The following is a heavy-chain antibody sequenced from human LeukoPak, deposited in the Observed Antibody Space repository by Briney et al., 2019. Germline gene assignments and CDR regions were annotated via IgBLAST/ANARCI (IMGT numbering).Heavy chain of an antibody. CDR3: ARVMYSSSPRLAFDI. Sequence: SETLPLTCTVSGGSISSYYWSWIRQPPGKGLEWIGYIYYSGSTNYNPSLKSRVTISVDTSKNQFSLKLSSVTAADTAVYYCARVMYSSSPRLAFDIWGQGTMVTVSS. D-gene: IGHD6-13*01. CDR2: IYYSGST. J-gene: IGHJ3*02. V-gene: IGHV4-59*01. CDR1: GGSISSYY.